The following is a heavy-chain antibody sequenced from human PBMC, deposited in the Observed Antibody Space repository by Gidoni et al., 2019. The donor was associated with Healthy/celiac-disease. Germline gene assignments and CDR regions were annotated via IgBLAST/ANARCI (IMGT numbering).Heavy chain of an antibody. V-gene: IGHV4-39*01. Sequence: QLQLQESGPGLVKPSETLSLTCTVSGGSISSSSYYWGWIRQPPGKGLEWIGSIYYSGSTYYNPSLKSRVTISVDTSKNQFSLKLSSVTAADTAVYYCARRSSSRGAVDYWGQGTLVTVSS. CDR2: IYYSGST. CDR1: GGSISSSSYY. CDR3: ARRSSSRGAVDY. J-gene: IGHJ4*02. D-gene: IGHD6-13*01.